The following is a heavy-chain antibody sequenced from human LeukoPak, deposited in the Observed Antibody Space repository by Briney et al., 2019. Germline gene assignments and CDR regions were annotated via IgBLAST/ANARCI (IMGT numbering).Heavy chain of an antibody. CDR2: ISGSGGST. CDR1: GFTFSSYA. J-gene: IGHJ3*02. D-gene: IGHD4-23*01. CDR3: ARRDYGGHSAFDI. Sequence: PGGSLRLSCAASGFTFSSYAMSWVRQAPGKGLEWVSAISGSGGSTYYADSVKGRFTISRDNSKNTLYLQMNSLRAEDTAVYYCARRDYGGHSAFDIWGQGTMVTVSS. V-gene: IGHV3-23*01.